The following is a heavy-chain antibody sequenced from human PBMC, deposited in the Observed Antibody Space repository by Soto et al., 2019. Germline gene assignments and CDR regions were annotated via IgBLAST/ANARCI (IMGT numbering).Heavy chain of an antibody. V-gene: IGHV3-23*01. D-gene: IGHD6-13*01. Sequence: PGGSLRLSCAASGFTFSSYAMSWVRQAPGKGLEWVSAISGSGGSTYYADSVKGRFTISRDNTKNTLYLQMNSLRAEDTAVYYCALRIAAAGTGEYYYYGIDVWGQGTTVTV. CDR2: ISGSGGST. J-gene: IGHJ6*02. CDR1: GFTFSSYA. CDR3: ALRIAAAGTGEYYYYGIDV.